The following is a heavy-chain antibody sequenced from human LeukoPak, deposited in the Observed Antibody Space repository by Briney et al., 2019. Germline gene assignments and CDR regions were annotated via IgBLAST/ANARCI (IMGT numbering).Heavy chain of an antibody. CDR1: GGTFSSYA. J-gene: IGHJ4*02. D-gene: IGHD3-22*01. Sequence: GASVKVSCKASGGTFSSYAISWVRQAPGQGLEWMGGIIPIFGTANYAQKFQGRVTITADESTSTAYMELSSLRSEDTAVYYCARDRGLDYYDSSGYYFDYWGQGTLVTVSS. CDR2: IIPIFGTA. V-gene: IGHV1-69*13. CDR3: ARDRGLDYYDSSGYYFDY.